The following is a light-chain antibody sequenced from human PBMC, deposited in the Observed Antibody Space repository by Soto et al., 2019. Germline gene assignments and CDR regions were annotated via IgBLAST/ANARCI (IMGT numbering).Light chain of an antibody. CDR1: NSNIGAGYD. CDR2: GNS. J-gene: IGLJ1*01. Sequence: QSVLTQPPSVSGAPGQRVTISCTGSNSNIGAGYDVHWYQLLPGTAPKLLIYGNSNRPSGVPDRFSGSKSGTSASLAITGLQAEDESEYYCQSYDTSLSALYVFGTGTTLTVL. CDR3: QSYDTSLSALYV. V-gene: IGLV1-40*01.